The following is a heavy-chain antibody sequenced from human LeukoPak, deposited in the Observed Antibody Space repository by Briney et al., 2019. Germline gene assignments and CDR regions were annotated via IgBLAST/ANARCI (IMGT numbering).Heavy chain of an antibody. CDR3: ARLADYGNYGPREYLDF. V-gene: IGHV3-21*01. CDR1: GFTFSNYG. J-gene: IGHJ4*02. CDR2: ISSSSSSI. Sequence: GGSLRLPCAASGFTFSNYGMNWVRQAPGKGLEWVSSISSSSSSIYYADSLKGRFTISRDNTKTSLYLQMNSLRAEDTAVYYCARLADYGNYGPREYLDFWGQGTLVTVSS. D-gene: IGHD4-11*01.